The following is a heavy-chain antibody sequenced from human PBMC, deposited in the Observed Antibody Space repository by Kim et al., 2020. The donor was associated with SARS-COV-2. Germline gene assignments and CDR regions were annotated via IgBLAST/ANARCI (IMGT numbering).Heavy chain of an antibody. D-gene: IGHD2-15*01. Sequence: GGSLRLSCAASGFMFRDYSVKWFRLTPGKGLEWGSFIRDSGTYIYYADSVKGRFTISRDDAKNSVYLQMTSLRAEDTAVYYCARYQFYWRGGTCIHNYLGYWGQGTLVTVSS. CDR2: IRDSGTYI. V-gene: IGHV3-21*01. CDR1: GFMFRDYS. J-gene: IGHJ4*02. CDR3: ARYQFYWRGGTCIHNYLGY.